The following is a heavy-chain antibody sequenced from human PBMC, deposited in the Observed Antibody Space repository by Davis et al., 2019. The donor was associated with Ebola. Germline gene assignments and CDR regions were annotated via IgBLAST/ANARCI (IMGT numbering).Heavy chain of an antibody. V-gene: IGHV4-39*01. J-gene: IGHJ5*02. D-gene: IGHD2-8*02. CDR1: GVSISSSNYY. CDR2: IFYSGST. Sequence: PSETLSLTCTVSGVSISSSNYYWGWIRQPPGKGPEWIGNIFYSGSTYYNPSLKSRVTISLDTSNNQFSLKVTSVTAADTAVYYCARGLYCDGGGCYTPYTWFDPWGQGTLVTVSS. CDR3: ARGLYCDGGGCYTPYTWFDP.